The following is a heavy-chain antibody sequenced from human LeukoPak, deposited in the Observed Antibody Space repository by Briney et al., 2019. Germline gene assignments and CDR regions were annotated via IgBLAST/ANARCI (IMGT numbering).Heavy chain of an antibody. CDR1: GFTFSSYA. V-gene: IGHV3-23*01. D-gene: IGHD3-10*01. J-gene: IGHJ4*02. CDR3: AKAMVRGVTSGYSLCDY. CDR2: ISGSGGST. Sequence: QPGGSLRLSCAASGFTFSSYAMSWVRQAPGKGLEWVSAISGSGGSTYYADSVKGRFTISRDNSKNTLYLQMNSLRAEGTAVYYCAKAMVRGVTSGYSLCDYWGQGTLVTVSS.